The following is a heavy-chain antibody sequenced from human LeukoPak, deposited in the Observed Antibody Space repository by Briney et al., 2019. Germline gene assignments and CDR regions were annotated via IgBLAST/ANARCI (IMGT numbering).Heavy chain of an antibody. D-gene: IGHD3-22*01. CDR2: IYPGDSDT. J-gene: IGHJ3*02. CDR3: ARPYYYDSSGYYYYAFDI. CDR1: GCSFTSYW. Sequence: GESLKISCKGSGCSFTSYWIGWVRQMPGKGLEWMGIIYPGDSDTRYSPSFQGQVTISADKSISTAYLQWSSLKATDTAMYYCARPYYYDSSGYYYYAFDIWGQGTMVTVSS. V-gene: IGHV5-51*01.